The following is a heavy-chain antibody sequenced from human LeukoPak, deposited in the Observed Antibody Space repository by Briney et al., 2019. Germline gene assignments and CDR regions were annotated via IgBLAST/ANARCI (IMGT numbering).Heavy chain of an antibody. CDR2: FDPEDRET. CDR1: GYTLTELS. J-gene: IGHJ4*02. V-gene: IGHV1-24*01. CDR3: ATAATVTTERLDYFDY. Sequence: ASVKVSCKVSGYTLTELSMHWVRQAPGKGLEWMGGFDPEDRETIYAQKFQGRVTMTEDTSTDTAYMELSSLRSEDTAVYYCATAATVTTERLDYFDYWGQGTLVTVSS. D-gene: IGHD4-17*01.